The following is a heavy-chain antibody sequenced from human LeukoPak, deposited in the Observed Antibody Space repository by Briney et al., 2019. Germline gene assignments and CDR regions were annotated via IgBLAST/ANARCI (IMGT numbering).Heavy chain of an antibody. CDR2: INSDGIST. Sequence: PGGSLRLSCAASRFTFSMYWMHWARQAPGKGLVWVSRINSDGISTSYADSVKGRFTISRDNAKNTLYLQMNSLRAEDTAVYYCARDGTYYDSSGPSDYWGQGTLVTVSS. CDR3: ARDGTYYDSSGPSDY. CDR1: RFTFSMYW. D-gene: IGHD3-22*01. V-gene: IGHV3-74*01. J-gene: IGHJ4*02.